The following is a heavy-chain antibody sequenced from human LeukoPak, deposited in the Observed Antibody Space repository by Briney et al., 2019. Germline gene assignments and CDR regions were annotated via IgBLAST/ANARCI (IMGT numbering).Heavy chain of an antibody. CDR2: INPNSGGT. Sequence: ASVKVSCKASGYTFTGYYMHWVRQAPGQGLEWMGWINPNSGGTNYAQKFQGRVTMTRDTSISTAYMELSRLRSDDTAVYYCARVSLRIAAAGTNYYYYMDVWGKGTTVTISS. CDR1: GYTFTGYY. V-gene: IGHV1-2*02. D-gene: IGHD6-13*01. CDR3: ARVSLRIAAAGTNYYYYMDV. J-gene: IGHJ6*03.